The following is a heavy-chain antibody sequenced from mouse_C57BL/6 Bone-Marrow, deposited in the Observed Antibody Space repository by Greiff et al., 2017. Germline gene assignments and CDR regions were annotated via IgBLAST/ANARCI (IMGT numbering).Heavy chain of an antibody. V-gene: IGHV1-50*01. Sequence: VQLQQPGAELVKPGASVKLSCKASGYTFTSYWMQWVKQRPGQGLEWIGEIDPSDSYTNYNQKFKGKATLTVDTSSSTAYMQLSSLTSEDYAVYYWARGDYYGSSYVAYWGQGTLVTVSA. D-gene: IGHD1-1*01. J-gene: IGHJ3*01. CDR2: IDPSDSYT. CDR1: GYTFTSYW. CDR3: ARGDYYGSSYVAY.